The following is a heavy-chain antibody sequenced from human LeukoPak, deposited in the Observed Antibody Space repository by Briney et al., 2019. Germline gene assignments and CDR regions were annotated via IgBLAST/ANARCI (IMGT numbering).Heavy chain of an antibody. CDR2: INPNSGGT. D-gene: IGHD4-17*01. CDR3: AREAVRNYYYYYMDV. Sequence: GASVKVSCKASGYTFTGYYMHWVRQAPGQGLEWMGWINPNSGGTNYAQKFQGRVTMTRDTSISTAYMELSRLRSDDTAVYYCAREAVRNYYYYYMDVWGKGTTVTVSS. J-gene: IGHJ6*03. CDR1: GYTFTGYY. V-gene: IGHV1-2*02.